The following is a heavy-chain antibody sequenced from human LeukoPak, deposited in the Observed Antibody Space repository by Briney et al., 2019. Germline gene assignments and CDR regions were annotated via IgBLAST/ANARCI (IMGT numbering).Heavy chain of an antibody. CDR2: ISYDGSNK. CDR1: GFTFSSYA. CDR3: ARDMGNDWYYYGMDV. J-gene: IGHJ6*02. Sequence: HPGGSLRLSCAASGFTFSSYAMHWVRQAPGKGLEWVAVISYDGSNKCYADSVKGRFTISRDNSKNTLYLQMNSLRAEDTAVYYCARDMGNDWYYYGMDVWGQGTTVTVSS. D-gene: IGHD1-1*01. V-gene: IGHV3-30-3*01.